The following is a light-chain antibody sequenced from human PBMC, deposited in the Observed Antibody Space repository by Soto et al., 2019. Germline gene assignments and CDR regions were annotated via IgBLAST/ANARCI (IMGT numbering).Light chain of an antibody. Sequence: QSALTQPPSASGSRGQSVTISCTGTSSDVGGYNYVSWYQQHPGKAPKLMIYEVSKRPSGVPDRFSGSKSGNTASLTVSGLQAEDEADCYCSSYAGSNNLVFGGGTKLTVL. V-gene: IGLV2-8*01. J-gene: IGLJ3*02. CDR2: EVS. CDR3: SSYAGSNNLV. CDR1: SSDVGGYNY.